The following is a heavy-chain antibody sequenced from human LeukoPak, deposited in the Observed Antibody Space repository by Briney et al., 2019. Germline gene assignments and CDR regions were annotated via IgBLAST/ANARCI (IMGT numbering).Heavy chain of an antibody. J-gene: IGHJ6*02. CDR2: MNPHSGGT. V-gene: IGHV1-2*02. Sequence: ASVKVSCKASGYTLTAYYIHWVRQAPGQGLAWMEWMNPHSGGTNYAQNFRARVTMTTDTSINTAYLELTGLTSDDTALYYCARAQRTVSGLDAWGQGTTVTVSS. CDR3: ARAQRTVSGLDA. CDR1: GYTLTAYY. D-gene: IGHD2-2*01.